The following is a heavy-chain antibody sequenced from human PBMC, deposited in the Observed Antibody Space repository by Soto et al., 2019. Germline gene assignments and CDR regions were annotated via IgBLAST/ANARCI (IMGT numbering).Heavy chain of an antibody. CDR3: ARRYGGHFDY. CDR1: GGSISSYY. V-gene: IGHV4-59*08. CDR2: IYYSGST. D-gene: IGHD4-17*01. Sequence: QVQLQESGPGLVKPSETLSLTCTVSGGSISSYYWSWIRQPPGKGLEWIGYIYYSGSTNYNPSLXSRASIXXDTSKNQFSLKLSSVTAADTAVYYCARRYGGHFDYWGQGTLVTVSS. J-gene: IGHJ4*02.